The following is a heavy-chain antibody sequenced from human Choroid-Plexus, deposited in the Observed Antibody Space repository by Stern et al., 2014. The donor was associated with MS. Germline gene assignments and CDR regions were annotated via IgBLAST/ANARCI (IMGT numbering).Heavy chain of an antibody. CDR3: AKDRQWSTYFFDY. V-gene: IGHV3-30*18. Sequence: QVQLVQSGGGVAQPGRPLILSCAASGFTFSNFGMHWVRQAPGKGLEWVALISYDGSDKYYADPVKGRFTIFRDNSKNTLYMHMNSLRAEDTAVYYCAKDRQWSTYFFDYWGQGSLVTVSS. D-gene: IGHD2-15*01. J-gene: IGHJ4*02. CDR2: ISYDGSDK. CDR1: GFTFSNFG.